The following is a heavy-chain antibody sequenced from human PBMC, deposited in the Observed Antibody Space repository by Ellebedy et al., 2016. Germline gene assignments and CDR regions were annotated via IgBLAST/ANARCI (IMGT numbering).Heavy chain of an antibody. V-gene: IGHV3-11*01. CDR2: INPSGEGI. CDR3: ARGHYGMDV. CDR1: GFTFANWY. J-gene: IGHJ6*02. Sequence: GGSLRLXXTASGFTFANWYMSYIRQAPGKGLEWLSYINPSGEGIHYADSVRGRFTVSRDNAKNSLHLQMDSLRAEDTAVYYCARGHYGMDVWGQGTTVTVSS.